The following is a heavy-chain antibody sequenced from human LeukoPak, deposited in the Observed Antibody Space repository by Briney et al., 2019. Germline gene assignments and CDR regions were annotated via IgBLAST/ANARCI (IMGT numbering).Heavy chain of an antibody. D-gene: IGHD3-22*01. V-gene: IGHV3-23*01. CDR1: GFTFSSYA. CDR2: INVSGGST. J-gene: IGHJ4*02. CDR3: AKRPYDSSGYYSY. Sequence: GGSLRLSCAASGFTFSSYAMSWVRQAPGRGLEWVSTINVSGGSTYYADSVKGRFTISRDNSKNTLYLQMNSLRAEDTAVYYCAKRPYDSSGYYSYWGQGTLVTVSS.